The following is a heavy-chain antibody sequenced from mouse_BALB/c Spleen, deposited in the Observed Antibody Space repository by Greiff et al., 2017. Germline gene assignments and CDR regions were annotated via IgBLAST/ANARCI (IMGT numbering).Heavy chain of an antibody. J-gene: IGHJ2*01. D-gene: IGHD4-1*01. Sequence: QVQLQQSGAELAKPGASVKMSCKASGYTFTSYWMHWVKQRPGQGLEWIGYINPSTGYTEYNQKFKDKATLTADKSSSTAYMQLSSLTSEDSAVYYCARGANWDNFDYWGQGTNLTVSS. CDR2: INPSTGYT. V-gene: IGHV1-7*01. CDR3: ARGANWDNFDY. CDR1: GYTFTSYW.